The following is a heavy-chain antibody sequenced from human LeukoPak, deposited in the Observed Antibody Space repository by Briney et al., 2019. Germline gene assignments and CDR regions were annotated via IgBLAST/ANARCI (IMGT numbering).Heavy chain of an antibody. CDR1: GFTFSSYG. V-gene: IGHV3-30*03. J-gene: IGHJ4*02. CDR2: ISYDGSNK. Sequence: GGSLRLSCAASGFTFSSYGMHWVRQAPGKGLEWVAVISYDGSNKYYADSVKGRFTISRDNSKNTLYLQMNSLRAEDTAVYYCTRRLPNDYGDYYAYFDYWGQGTLVTVSS. CDR3: TRRLPNDYGDYYAYFDY. D-gene: IGHD4-17*01.